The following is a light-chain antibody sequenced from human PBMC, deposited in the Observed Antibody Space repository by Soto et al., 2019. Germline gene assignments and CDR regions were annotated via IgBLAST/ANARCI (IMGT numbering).Light chain of an antibody. J-gene: IGKJ1*01. Sequence: IVLTQSQATLSLSPGERAPLSGRASQSVSSYLAWYQQKPGQAPRLLIYDASTRATGIPARFSGSGSGTDFTLTITSLEPEDFAVYYCQQRSNWPPTFGQGTKVDI. V-gene: IGKV3-11*01. CDR3: QQRSNWPPT. CDR2: DAS. CDR1: QSVSSY.